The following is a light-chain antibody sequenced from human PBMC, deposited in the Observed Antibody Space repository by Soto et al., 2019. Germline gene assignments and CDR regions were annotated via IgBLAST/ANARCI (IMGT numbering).Light chain of an antibody. CDR2: DAS. Sequence: DIQMTQSPSSLSASVGDRVTITCRASQSISSYLNWYQQKPGKAPKLLIYDASSLQSGVPSRFNGSGTGTDFNLTISSLQPADFATYYCQQSYSTPWTFVQGTKVEIK. CDR1: QSISSY. V-gene: IGKV1-39*01. J-gene: IGKJ1*01. CDR3: QQSYSTPWT.